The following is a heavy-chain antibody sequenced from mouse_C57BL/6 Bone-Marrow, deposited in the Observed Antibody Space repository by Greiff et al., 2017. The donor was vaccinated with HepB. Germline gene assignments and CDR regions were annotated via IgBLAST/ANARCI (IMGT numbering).Heavy chain of an antibody. CDR2: IRNKANGYTT. D-gene: IGHD1-1*01. CDR1: GFSFTDYY. CDR3: ARVYYYGSSYRYFDY. Sequence: EVKLEESGGGLVQPGGSLSLSCAASGFSFTDYYMSWVRQPPGKALEWLGFIRNKANGYTTEYSASVKGRFTISRDNSQSILYLQMNALRAEDSATYYCARVYYYGSSYRYFDYWGQGTTLTVSS. V-gene: IGHV7-3*01. J-gene: IGHJ2*01.